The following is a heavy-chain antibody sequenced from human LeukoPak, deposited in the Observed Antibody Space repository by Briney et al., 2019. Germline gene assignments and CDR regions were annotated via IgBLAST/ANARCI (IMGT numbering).Heavy chain of an antibody. CDR1: GYTFTSYY. CDR2: INPSGGSA. CDR3: ARLSFREPPGFDY. J-gene: IGHJ4*02. Sequence: SVKVSCKASGYTFTSYYMHWVRQAPGQGLEWMGIINPSGGSASYAQKFQGRVTMTRDTSTSTVYMELSSLRSEDTAVYYCARLSFREPPGFDYWGQGTLVTVSS. V-gene: IGHV1-46*01. D-gene: IGHD5/OR15-5a*01.